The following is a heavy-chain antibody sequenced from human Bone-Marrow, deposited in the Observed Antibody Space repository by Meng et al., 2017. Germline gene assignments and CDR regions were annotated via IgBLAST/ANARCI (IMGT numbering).Heavy chain of an antibody. CDR1: GYTFTSYA. CDR2: INTNTGNP. J-gene: IGHJ4*02. D-gene: IGHD2-2*01. CDR3: ARETLGYCSSTSCYIGPPDY. V-gene: IGHV7-4-1*01. Sequence: QVQLVQSGSALKKPGASVKVSCKASGYTFTSYAMNWVRQAPGQGLEWMGWINTNTGNPTYAQGFTGRFVFSLDTSVSTAYLQIGSLKAEDTAVYYCARETLGYCSSTSCYIGPPDYWGQGTLVTVSS.